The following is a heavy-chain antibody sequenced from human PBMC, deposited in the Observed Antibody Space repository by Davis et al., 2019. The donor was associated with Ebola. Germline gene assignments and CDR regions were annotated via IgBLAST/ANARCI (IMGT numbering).Heavy chain of an antibody. CDR1: GGSISSYY. CDR2: ISYIGST. Sequence: PSETLSLTCTVSGGSISSYYWSWIRQPPGKGLEWIGYISYIGSTNYNPSLKSRVTISVDTSKNQFSLNLYSVTVADTAVYYCARDLRYDSSGYDYYFYLDVWGKGTTVTVSS. V-gene: IGHV4-59*12. J-gene: IGHJ6*03. D-gene: IGHD3-22*01. CDR3: ARDLRYDSSGYDYYFYLDV.